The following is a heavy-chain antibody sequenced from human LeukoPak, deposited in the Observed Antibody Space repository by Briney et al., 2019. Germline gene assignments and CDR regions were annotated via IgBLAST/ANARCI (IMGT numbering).Heavy chain of an antibody. J-gene: IGHJ4*02. D-gene: IGHD3-22*01. Sequence: ASVKVSCKASGYTFTGYYMHWVRQAPGQGLEWMGWINPNSGGANYAQKFQGRVTMTRDTSISTAYMELSRLRSDDTAVYYCARDTGSSGYSIGYWGQGTLVTVSS. CDR1: GYTFTGYY. V-gene: IGHV1-2*02. CDR2: INPNSGGA. CDR3: ARDTGSSGYSIGY.